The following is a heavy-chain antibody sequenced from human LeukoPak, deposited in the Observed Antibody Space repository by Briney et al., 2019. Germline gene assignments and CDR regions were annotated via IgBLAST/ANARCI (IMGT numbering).Heavy chain of an antibody. V-gene: IGHV6-1*01. CDR1: GDSVASNSVT. J-gene: IGHJ3*02. CDR2: TYYRSKWFN. Sequence: SQTLSLTCGISGDSVASNSVTWNWIRQSPSRGLEWLGRTYYRSKWFNDYAVSVKSRITISPDTSKNQFSLQLNSVTPEDTAVYYCARGVFPAFDIWGQGTMVTVSS. CDR3: ARGVFPAFDI. D-gene: IGHD3-10*01.